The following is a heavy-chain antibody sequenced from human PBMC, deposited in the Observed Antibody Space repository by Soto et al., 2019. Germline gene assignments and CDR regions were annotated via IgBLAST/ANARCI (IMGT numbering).Heavy chain of an antibody. V-gene: IGHV4-30-4*01. CDR1: GGSVSSGYHY. CDR3: ATESSGSSPLHFDF. D-gene: IGHD3-22*01. Sequence: QVLLEESGPGLVKPSQTLSLTCTVSGGSVSSGYHYWSWIRQPPGKGLEWIGYVYYSGSTYYNPSPGSRVTISIDTSKNQFSLKLNPVTASDAAVYFCATESSGSSPLHFDFWGQGALVSVSS. J-gene: IGHJ4*02. CDR2: VYYSGST.